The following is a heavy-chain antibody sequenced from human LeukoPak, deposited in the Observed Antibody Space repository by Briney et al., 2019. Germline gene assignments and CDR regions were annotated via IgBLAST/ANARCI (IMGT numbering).Heavy chain of an antibody. J-gene: IGHJ4*02. D-gene: IGHD6-19*01. V-gene: IGHV3-23*01. CDR3: AKDVVSSGWFSHLFDS. CDR2: ITGRGGGS. CDR1: GFTFGDYA. Sequence: PGGSLRLSCTASGFTFGDYAMSWVRQAPGKGLEWVSGITGRGGGSKYAAFVKGRFTISRDSATNTLYLQINSLRVEDTAIYYCAKDVVSSGWFSHLFDSWGRGTLVTVSS.